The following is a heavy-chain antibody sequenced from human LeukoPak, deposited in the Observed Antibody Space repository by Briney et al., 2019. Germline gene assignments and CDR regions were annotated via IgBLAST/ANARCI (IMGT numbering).Heavy chain of an antibody. CDR3: ASLNYYDSSGYH. J-gene: IGHJ4*02. D-gene: IGHD3-22*01. CDR1: GGSISSSNW. Sequence: PSETLSLTCAVSGGSISSSNWWSWVRQPPGKGLEWIGEIYHSGSTNYNPSLKSRVTISVDKSKNQFSLKLSSVTAADTAVYYCASLNYYDSSGYHWGQGTLVTVSS. CDR2: IYHSGST. V-gene: IGHV4-4*02.